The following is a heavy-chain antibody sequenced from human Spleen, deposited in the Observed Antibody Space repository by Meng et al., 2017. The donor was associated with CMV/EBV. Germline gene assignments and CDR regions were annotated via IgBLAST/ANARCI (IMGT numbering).Heavy chain of an antibody. D-gene: IGHD2-2*01. V-gene: IGHV3-21*01. J-gene: IGHJ4*02. CDR3: ARARGVPAGSYYFDF. Sequence: SGFTVSDYGLSWVRQAPGKGLEWVSSISSAGTYIYYGNSLKGRFTISRDNAKNSLYLQMKSLRADDTAIYYCARARGVPAGSYYFDFWGQGTLVTVSS. CDR2: ISSAGTYI. CDR1: GFTVSDYG.